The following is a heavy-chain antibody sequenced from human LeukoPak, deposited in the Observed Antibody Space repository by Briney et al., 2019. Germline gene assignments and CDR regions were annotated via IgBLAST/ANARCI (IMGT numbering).Heavy chain of an antibody. Sequence: GGSLRLSCAASGFTFSSYAMHWVRQAPGKGLEWAAVISYDGGNKYYADSVKGRFTVSRDNFKNTLYLQMNSLRAEDTAVYYCAREYRYYYYMDVWGKGTTVTVSS. CDR3: AREYRYYYYMDV. J-gene: IGHJ6*03. CDR2: ISYDGGNK. V-gene: IGHV3-30-3*01. CDR1: GFTFSSYA. D-gene: IGHD2-2*02.